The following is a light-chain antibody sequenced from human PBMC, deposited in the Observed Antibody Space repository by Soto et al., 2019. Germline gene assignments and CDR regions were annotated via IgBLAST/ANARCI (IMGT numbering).Light chain of an antibody. J-gene: IGLJ2*01. Sequence: QSVLTQPPSVSGAPGQRVTISCTGSISNIGANYHVHWYQQVPGRAPKLLIYDDNNRPSGVPDRFSGSKSGTSASLAITGLQADDESDYYCQSYDSTLTGVVFGGGTQLTVL. V-gene: IGLV1-40*01. CDR1: ISNIGANYH. CDR2: DDN. CDR3: QSYDSTLTGVV.